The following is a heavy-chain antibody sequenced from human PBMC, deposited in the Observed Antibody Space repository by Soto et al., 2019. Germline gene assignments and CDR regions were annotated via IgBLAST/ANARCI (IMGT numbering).Heavy chain of an antibody. D-gene: IGHD2-2*01. Sequence: GGSLRLSCAASSFTFSSYGMHWVRQAPGKGLEWVALIWFDGSDKYYTDSVKGRFTISRDNSKNTLYLQMNSLRAEDTAVYYCARLYCSSSSCYSVGAFDIRGQGTRVTVAS. J-gene: IGHJ3*02. V-gene: IGHV3-33*01. CDR2: IWFDGSDK. CDR1: SFTFSSYG. CDR3: ARLYCSSSSCYSVGAFDI.